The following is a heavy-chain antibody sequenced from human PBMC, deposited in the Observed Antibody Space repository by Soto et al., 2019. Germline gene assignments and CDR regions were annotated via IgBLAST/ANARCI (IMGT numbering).Heavy chain of an antibody. D-gene: IGHD6-19*01. CDR3: ARDLGGWFN. J-gene: IGHJ4*02. V-gene: IGHV3-74*01. CDR1: GFTFSRYW. CDR2: INSDGSTT. Sequence: EVQLVESGGGLVQPGESLRLSCAASGFTFSRYWMHWVRQAPGQGLVWVSRINSDGSTTNYADSVKGRFTISRDNGKSTVYLEMNSLRAGDTAVYYCARDLGGWFNWGQGTLVTVSS.